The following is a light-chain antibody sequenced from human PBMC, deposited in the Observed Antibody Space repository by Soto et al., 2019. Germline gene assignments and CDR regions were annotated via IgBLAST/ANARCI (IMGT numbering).Light chain of an antibody. CDR1: QDISIY. Sequence: DIQMTQSPSAMSASVGDRVTITCRASQDISIYLAWFQQKPGEVPKRLIYAASSLQRGVPSRFSGTGSGTEFTLTISSLQPEDFATYFCQQGDSFPFTFGGGTKVEI. V-gene: IGKV1-17*03. CDR3: QQGDSFPFT. CDR2: AAS. J-gene: IGKJ4*01.